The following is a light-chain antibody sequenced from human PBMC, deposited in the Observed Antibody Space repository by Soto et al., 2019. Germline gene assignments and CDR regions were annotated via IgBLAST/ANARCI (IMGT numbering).Light chain of an antibody. Sequence: EIVLTQSPATLSLSPGERATLSCRASQSVSSYLAWYQQKPGQAPRLLIYDASNRATGIPARFSGSGSGTDFTLTISSLEPEDFAVYYCQQRSNWPPGALTFGGGTKLEIK. J-gene: IGKJ4*01. CDR3: QQRSNWPPGALT. V-gene: IGKV3-11*01. CDR2: DAS. CDR1: QSVSSY.